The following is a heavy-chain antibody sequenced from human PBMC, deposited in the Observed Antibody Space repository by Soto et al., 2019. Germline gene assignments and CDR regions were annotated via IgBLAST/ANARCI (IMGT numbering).Heavy chain of an antibody. D-gene: IGHD2-2*02. CDR1: EFTFSSYS. V-gene: IGHV3-48*02. CDR2: ISSSSTTI. CDR3: ARDWSTLDIPDTLDF. J-gene: IGHJ3*01. Sequence: GSLRLSCAASEFTFSSYSMNWVRQAPGKGLEWVSYISSSSTTIYYADSVKGRFTISRDNAKKSLYLQMNRLRDEDTAVYYCARDWSTLDIPDTLDFWGQGTMVTVSS.